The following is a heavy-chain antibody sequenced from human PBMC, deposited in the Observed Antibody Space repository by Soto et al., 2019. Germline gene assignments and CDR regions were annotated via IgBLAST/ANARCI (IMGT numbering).Heavy chain of an antibody. CDR1: GYSFTSYW. CDR3: ARLWVVRGVITTFDP. D-gene: IGHD3-10*01. V-gene: IGHV5-51*01. Sequence: GESLKISCKGSGYSFTSYWIGWVRQMPGKGLEWMGIIYPGDSDTRYSPSFQGQVTISADKSISTAYLQWSSLKASDTAMYYCARLWVVRGVITTFDPWGQGTLVTVSS. CDR2: IYPGDSDT. J-gene: IGHJ5*02.